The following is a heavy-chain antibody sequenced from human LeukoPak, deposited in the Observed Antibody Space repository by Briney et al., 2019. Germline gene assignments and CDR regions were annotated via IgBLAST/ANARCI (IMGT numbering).Heavy chain of an antibody. CDR2: ISWNSGSI. CDR1: GFTFDDYA. CDR3: ARDSILLGYCSSTSCRIDAFDI. J-gene: IGHJ3*02. Sequence: GGSLRLSCAASGFTFDDYAMHWVRQAPGKGLEWVSGISWNSGSIGYADSVKGRFTISRDNAKNSLYLQMNSLRAEDTAVYYCARDSILLGYCSSTSCRIDAFDIWGQGTMVTVSS. V-gene: IGHV3-9*01. D-gene: IGHD2-2*01.